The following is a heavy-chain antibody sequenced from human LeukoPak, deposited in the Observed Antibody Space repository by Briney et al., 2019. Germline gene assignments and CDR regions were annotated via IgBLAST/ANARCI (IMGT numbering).Heavy chain of an antibody. V-gene: IGHV1-46*01. CDR1: GYTFTSYY. CDR3: ARVEVGRYVSGY. J-gene: IGHJ4*02. CDR2: INPSGGST. Sequence: ASVKVSCKASGYTFTSYYMHWVRQAPGQGLEWVGIINPSGGSTSYAQKFQGRVTMTRDTSTSTVYMELSSLRSEDTAVYYCARVEVGRYVSGYWGQGTLVTVSS. D-gene: IGHD1-26*01.